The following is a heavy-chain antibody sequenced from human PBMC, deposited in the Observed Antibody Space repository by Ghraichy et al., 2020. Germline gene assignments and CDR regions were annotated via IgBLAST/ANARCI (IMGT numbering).Heavy chain of an antibody. J-gene: IGHJ4*02. V-gene: IGHV1-69*13. CDR2: IIPIFGTA. D-gene: IGHD2-15*01. Sequence: SVKVSCKASGGTFSSYAISWVRQAPGQGLEWMGGIIPIFGTANYAQKFQGRVTITADESTSTAYMELSSLRSEDTAVYYCARDSYLQCSGGSCYVYWGQGTLVTVSS. CDR3: ARDSYLQCSGGSCYVY. CDR1: GGTFSSYA.